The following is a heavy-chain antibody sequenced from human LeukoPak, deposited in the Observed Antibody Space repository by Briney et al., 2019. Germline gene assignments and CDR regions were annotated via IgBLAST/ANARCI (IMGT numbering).Heavy chain of an antibody. D-gene: IGHD1/OR15-1a*01. J-gene: IGHJ3*01. CDR3: ARRNTEVPDTLPLNAFDV. V-gene: IGHV4-39*01. CDR2: MFYSGST. Sequence: PSETLSLTCSVSGGSMKTPSHYWDWIRQSPGKGLEWIGSMFYSGSTYFNPSLRRRVTISGDTSTNQISLSLTSATAADTAVYYCARRNTEVPDTLPLNAFDVWGQGAKVIVSS. CDR1: GGSMKTPSHY.